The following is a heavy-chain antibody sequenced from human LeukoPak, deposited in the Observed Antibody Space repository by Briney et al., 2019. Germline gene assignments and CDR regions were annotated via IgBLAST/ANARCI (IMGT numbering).Heavy chain of an antibody. V-gene: IGHV4-59*01. CDR2: IYYTGST. CDR1: GGSISSYY. J-gene: IGHJ6*02. D-gene: IGHD2-2*01. Sequence: SETLSLTCTVSGGSISSYYWSWIRQPPGKGLEWIGYIYYTGSTNYNPSLKSRVTISVDTSKNHFSLKLTSVTAADAAVYYCAREVGRTNYYYYGMDVWGQGTTVTVSS. CDR3: AREVGRTNYYYYGMDV.